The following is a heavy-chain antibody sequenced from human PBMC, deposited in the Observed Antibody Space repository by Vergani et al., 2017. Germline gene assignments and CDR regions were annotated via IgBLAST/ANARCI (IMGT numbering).Heavy chain of an antibody. CDR2: IIPIFGTA. V-gene: IGHV1-69*12. Sequence: QVQLVQSGAEVKKPGSSVKVSCKASVGTFSSSAISWVRQAPGQGLEWMGGIIPIFGTANYAQKFQGRVTITADESTSTAYMELSSLRSEDTAVYYCARVRDFWDIAVAGPNWFDPWGQGTLVTVSS. J-gene: IGHJ5*02. CDR3: ARVRDFWDIAVAGPNWFDP. CDR1: VGTFSSSA. D-gene: IGHD6-19*01.